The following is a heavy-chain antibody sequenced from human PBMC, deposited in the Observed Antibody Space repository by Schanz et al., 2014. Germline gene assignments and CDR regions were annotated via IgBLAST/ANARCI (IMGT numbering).Heavy chain of an antibody. J-gene: IGHJ4*02. CDR3: ARGDMVRGVFDY. V-gene: IGHV3-30*01. Sequence: VQLVESGGGLLQPGGSLRLSCAASGYAFSRYAMSWVRQAPGKGLEWVAVISYDGSHKDYADSVKGRFTISRDNSKNTLYLQMNSLRTEDTAVYYCARGDMVRGVFDYWGQGTLVTVSS. CDR2: ISYDGSHK. D-gene: IGHD3-10*01. CDR1: GYAFSRYA.